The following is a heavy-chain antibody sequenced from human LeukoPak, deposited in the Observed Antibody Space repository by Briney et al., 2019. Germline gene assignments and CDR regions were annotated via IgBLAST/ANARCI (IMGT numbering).Heavy chain of an antibody. CDR3: ARGLWFGELSPPYFQH. CDR2: IYYSGST. D-gene: IGHD3-10*01. V-gene: IGHV4-59*01. CDR1: GGSISSYY. J-gene: IGHJ1*01. Sequence: SETLSLTCTVSGGSISSYYWSWIRQPPGKGLGWIGYIYYSGSTNYNPSLKSRVTISVDTSKNQFSLKLSSVTAADTAVYYCARGLWFGELSPPYFQHWGQGTLVTVSS.